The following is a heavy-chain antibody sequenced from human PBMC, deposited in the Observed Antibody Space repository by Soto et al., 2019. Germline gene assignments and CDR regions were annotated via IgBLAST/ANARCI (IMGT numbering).Heavy chain of an antibody. CDR2: VSNSGAAT. CDR3: VKRPASLKTLGY. CDR1: GFIFSNYA. Sequence: EVQLLESGGGLVQPGGSLRLSCAASGFIFSNYAMNWVRQAPGKGLEWVSTVSNSGAATYYAGSVKGRFTTSRDNSKNTLYLHMNNLRAEDSATYYCVKRPASLKTLGYWGQGSLVTVSS. V-gene: IGHV3-23*01. J-gene: IGHJ4*02. D-gene: IGHD2-2*01.